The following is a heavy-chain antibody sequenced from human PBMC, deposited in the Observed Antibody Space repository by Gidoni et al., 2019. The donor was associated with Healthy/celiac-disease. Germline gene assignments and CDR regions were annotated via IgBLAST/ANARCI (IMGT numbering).Heavy chain of an antibody. J-gene: IGHJ3*02. D-gene: IGHD3-10*01. CDR2: IYHSGST. CDR1: VGSIRSSPC. V-gene: IGHV4-4*02. CDR3: AKTSTYYDGSGSYSYDAFDI. Sequence: QVQLQASRPGLVTPSGTLSLTCAVSVGSIRSSPCCSLVRQPPGKGLEWIGEIYHSGSTNYNPSLKSRVTISVDKSKNQFSLKLSSVTAADTAVYYCAKTSTYYDGSGSYSYDAFDIWGQGTMVTVSS.